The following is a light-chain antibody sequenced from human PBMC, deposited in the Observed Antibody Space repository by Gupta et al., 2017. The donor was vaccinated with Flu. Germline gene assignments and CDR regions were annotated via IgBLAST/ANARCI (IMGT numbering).Light chain of an antibody. CDR3: QAWDSSTVV. J-gene: IGLJ2*01. CDR2: QDS. Sequence: SYELTQPPSVSVSPGQTARITCSGDKLGDKYACWYQQKPGQSPVLVIYQDSKRPSGIPERFSGSNSGNTATLPISGTQAMDEADYYCQAWDSSTVVFGGGTKLTVL. CDR1: KLGDKY. V-gene: IGLV3-1*01.